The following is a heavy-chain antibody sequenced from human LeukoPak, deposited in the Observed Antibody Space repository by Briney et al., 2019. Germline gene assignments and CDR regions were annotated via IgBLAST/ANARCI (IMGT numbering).Heavy chain of an antibody. D-gene: IGHD6-13*01. CDR1: GYTLTELS. Sequence: ASVKVSCKVSGYTLTELSMHWVRQAPGKGLEWMGGFDPEDGETIYAQKFQGRVTMTRDMSTSTVYMELSSLRSEDTAVYYCARDLGIAAAAILDYWGQGTLVTVSS. CDR2: FDPEDGET. CDR3: ARDLGIAAAAILDY. V-gene: IGHV1-24*01. J-gene: IGHJ4*02.